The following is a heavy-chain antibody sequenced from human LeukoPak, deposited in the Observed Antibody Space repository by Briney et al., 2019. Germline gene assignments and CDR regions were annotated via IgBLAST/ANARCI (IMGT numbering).Heavy chain of an antibody. CDR2: IRYDGSNK. V-gene: IGHV3-30*02. CDR1: GFTFSSYG. D-gene: IGHD3-9*01. CDR3: AKDGYCDWLSNGSFDY. J-gene: IGHJ4*02. Sequence: PGGSLRLSCAAPGFTFSSYGMHWVRQAPGKGLEWVAFIRYDGSNKYYADSVKGRFTISRDNSKNTLYLQMNSLRAEDTAVYYCAKDGYCDWLSNGSFDYWGQGTLVTVSS.